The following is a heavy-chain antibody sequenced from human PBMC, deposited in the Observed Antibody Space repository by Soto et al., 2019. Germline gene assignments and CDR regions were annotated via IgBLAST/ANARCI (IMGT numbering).Heavy chain of an antibody. CDR1: GFTFSDYY. J-gene: IGHJ4*02. CDR3: ARMGGTTVPFEY. CDR2: ISRSGSTM. V-gene: IGHV3-11*01. Sequence: QVQLVESGGGLVKPGGSLRLSCAASGFTFSDYYLSWIRQAPGKGLEWVSYISRSGSTMYYADSVQGRFTISRVNAKNSVYLQMNSLRAEDTAVYYCARMGGTTVPFEYWGQGTVVTVSS. D-gene: IGHD1-1*01.